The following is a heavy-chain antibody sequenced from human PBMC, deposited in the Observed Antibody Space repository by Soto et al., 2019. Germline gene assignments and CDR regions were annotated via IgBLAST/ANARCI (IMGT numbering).Heavy chain of an antibody. CDR1: GFTFSSYA. Sequence: PGGSLRLSCAASGFTFSSYAMSWVRQAPGKGLEWVSAISGSGGSTYYADSVKGRFTISRDNSKNTLYLQMNSLRAEDTAVYYCAKEETYYDFWSGYYSHYYYGMDVWGQGTTVTVSS. CDR3: AKEETYYDFWSGYYSHYYYGMDV. V-gene: IGHV3-23*01. CDR2: ISGSGGST. J-gene: IGHJ6*02. D-gene: IGHD3-3*01.